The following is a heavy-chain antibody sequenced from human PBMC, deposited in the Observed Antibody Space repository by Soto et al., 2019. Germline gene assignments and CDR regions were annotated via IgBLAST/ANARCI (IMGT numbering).Heavy chain of an antibody. V-gene: IGHV4-31*03. CDR2: IYYSGST. CDR3: ARGTDILTGYFDY. CDR1: GGSISSGGYY. Sequence: QVQLQESGPGLVKPSQTLSLTCTVSGGSISSGGYYWSWIRQHPGKGREWIGYIYYSGSTYYNPSLKSRVTISVDTSKSHFSLKLSSVTAADTAVYYCARGTDILTGYFDYWGQGTLVTVSS. D-gene: IGHD3-9*01. J-gene: IGHJ4*02.